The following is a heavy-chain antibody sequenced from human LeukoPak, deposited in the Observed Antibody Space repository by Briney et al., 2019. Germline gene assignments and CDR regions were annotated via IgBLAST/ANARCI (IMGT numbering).Heavy chain of an antibody. J-gene: IGHJ3*02. CDR3: ASNGGSRKGHDAFDI. V-gene: IGHV3-66*02. CDR2: IYSGGST. Sequence: PGGSLRLSCAASGFTVSSNYMSWVRQAPGKGLEWVSVIYSGGSTYYADSVKGRFTISRDNSKNTLYLQMNSLRAEDTAVYYCASNGGSRKGHDAFDIWGQGTMVTVSS. CDR1: GFTVSSNY.